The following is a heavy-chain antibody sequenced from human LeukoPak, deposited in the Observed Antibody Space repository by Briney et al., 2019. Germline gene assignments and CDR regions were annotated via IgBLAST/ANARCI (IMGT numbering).Heavy chain of an antibody. Sequence: GGSLRLSCAASGFTFSNYEMNWVRQAPGKGLEWVSYISITGSTIYYADSVKGRFTISRDNAKNSLYLQMNSLRAEDTALYYCVTRAVSSPIWYYFDFWGQGTLVTVSS. CDR2: ISITGSTI. CDR1: GFTFSNYE. J-gene: IGHJ4*02. CDR3: VTRAVSSPIWYYFDF. V-gene: IGHV3-48*03. D-gene: IGHD2/OR15-2a*01.